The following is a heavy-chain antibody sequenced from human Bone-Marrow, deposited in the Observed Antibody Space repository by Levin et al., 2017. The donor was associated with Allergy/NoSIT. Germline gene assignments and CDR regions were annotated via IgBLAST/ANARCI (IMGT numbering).Heavy chain of an antibody. J-gene: IGHJ4*02. Sequence: PGGSLRLSCAASGFTFSSYAMSWVRQAPGKGLEWVSAISGSGGSTYYADSVKGRFTISRDNSKNTLYLQMNSLRAEDTAVYYCATPGRGTMIILLEAGVPPDYWGQGTLVTVSS. CDR3: ATPGRGTMIILLEAGVPPDY. D-gene: IGHD3-22*01. CDR2: ISGSGGST. CDR1: GFTFSSYA. V-gene: IGHV3-23*01.